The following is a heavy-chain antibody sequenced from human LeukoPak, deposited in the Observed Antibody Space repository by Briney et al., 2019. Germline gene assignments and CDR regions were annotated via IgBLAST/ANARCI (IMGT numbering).Heavy chain of an antibody. CDR2: VYYSGIT. J-gene: IGHJ4*02. CDR3: AREGDYSNFDY. Sequence: PSETLSLTCTVSGGSISTYYWSWIRQPPGKGLEWIGYVYYSGITNSNPSLTRRVTIEVDTSKNQFSLRLRSVTAADTAVYYCAREGDYSNFDYWGQGILATVSS. V-gene: IGHV4-59*01. CDR1: GGSISTYY. D-gene: IGHD4-17*01.